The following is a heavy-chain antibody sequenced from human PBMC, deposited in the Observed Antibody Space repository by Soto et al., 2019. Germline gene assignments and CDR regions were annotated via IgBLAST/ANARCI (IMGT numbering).Heavy chain of an antibody. CDR3: AKDVHYDIVTGIEYFHH. CDR1: GFTFTSYA. Sequence: GGSLRLSCAASGFTFTSYAMSWVRRAPGKGLEWVSGISGSGRITKYADSVKGRFIISRDNFKNTLFLQMSSLRAEDTAVYYCAKDVHYDIVTGIEYFHHWAQGTLVTVSS. J-gene: IGHJ1*01. V-gene: IGHV3-23*01. D-gene: IGHD3-9*01. CDR2: ISGSGRIT.